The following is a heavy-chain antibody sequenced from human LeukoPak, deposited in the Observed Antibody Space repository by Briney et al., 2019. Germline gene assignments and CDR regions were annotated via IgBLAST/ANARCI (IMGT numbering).Heavy chain of an antibody. CDR3: ACAVDTAMVSGGYYDSSAIDY. CDR2: IYYSGST. CDR1: GGSISSYY. D-gene: IGHD5-18*01. V-gene: IGHV4-59*08. J-gene: IGHJ4*02. Sequence: PSETLSLTCTVSGGSISSYYWSWIRQPPGKGLEWIGYIYYSGSTNYNPSLKSRVTISVDTSKNQFSLKLSSVTAADTAVYYCACAVDTAMVSGGYYDSSAIDYWGQGTLVTVSS.